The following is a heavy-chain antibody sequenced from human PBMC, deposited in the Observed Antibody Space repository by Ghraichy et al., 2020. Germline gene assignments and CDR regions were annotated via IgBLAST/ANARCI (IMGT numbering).Heavy chain of an antibody. D-gene: IGHD6-13*01. CDR3: VRDRTVAGTGPHFDY. Sequence: GGSLRLSCAVSGFTLSSHWMHLVRQAPGKGLVWVSRIHPDGIDTTYADPVKGRFTISRDNAENMVYLQMNILRAEDAAVYYCVRDRTVAGTGPHFDYGGQGTLVTVSS. CDR1: GFTLSSHW. V-gene: IGHV3-74*01. J-gene: IGHJ4*02. CDR2: IHPDGIDT.